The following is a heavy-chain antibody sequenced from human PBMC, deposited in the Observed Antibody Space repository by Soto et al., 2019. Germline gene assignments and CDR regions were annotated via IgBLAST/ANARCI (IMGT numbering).Heavy chain of an antibody. CDR3: ARSQLRSSGYYLGDYYFDY. Sequence: PSETLSLTCTVSGGSISSGGYYWSWIRQHPGKGLEWIGYIYYSGSTYYNPSLKSRVTISVDTSKNQFSLKLSSVTAADTAVYYCARSQLRSSGYYLGDYYFDYWGQGTPVSASS. V-gene: IGHV4-31*03. CDR2: IYYSGST. D-gene: IGHD3-22*01. CDR1: GGSISSGGYY. J-gene: IGHJ4*02.